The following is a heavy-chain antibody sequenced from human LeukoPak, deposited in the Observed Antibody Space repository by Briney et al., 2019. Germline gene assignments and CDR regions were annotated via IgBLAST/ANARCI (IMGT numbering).Heavy chain of an antibody. Sequence: GGSLRLSCAASGFTFSSYGMHWVRQAPGKGREWVAVISYDGSNKYYADSVKGRFTISRDNSKNTLYLQMNSLRAEDTAVYYCAKAQDSSGWALDYWGQGTLVTVSS. CDR1: GFTFSSYG. CDR3: AKAQDSSGWALDY. D-gene: IGHD6-19*01. CDR2: ISYDGSNK. V-gene: IGHV3-30*18. J-gene: IGHJ4*02.